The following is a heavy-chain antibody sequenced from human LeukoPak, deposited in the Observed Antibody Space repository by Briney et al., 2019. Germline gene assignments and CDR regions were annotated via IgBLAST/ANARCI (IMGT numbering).Heavy chain of an antibody. D-gene: IGHD3-9*01. J-gene: IGHJ4*02. CDR1: GFTFSSYE. CDR2: ISSSGSTI. Sequence: GGSLRLSCAASGFTFSSYEMNWVRQAPGKGLEWVSYISSSGSTIYYADSVKGRFTISRDNSKNTLYLQMNSLRAEDTAVYYCAKDQAHYYDILTGPHYFDYWGQGTLVTVSS. CDR3: AKDQAHYYDILTGPHYFDY. V-gene: IGHV3-48*03.